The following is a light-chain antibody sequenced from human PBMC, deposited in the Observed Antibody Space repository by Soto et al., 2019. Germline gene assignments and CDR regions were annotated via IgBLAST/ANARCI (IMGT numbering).Light chain of an antibody. CDR3: QQRRSWPPTIT. J-gene: IGKJ5*01. V-gene: IGKV3-15*01. CDR1: QSVGGN. Sequence: EVVLTQSPATLSVSPGERVTLSCWASQSVGGNLAWYQQKPGQAPRLLISAASTRATGVPARFSGSGSGTEFTLTISSLEPEDFAVYYCQQRRSWPPTITFGQGTRLEI. CDR2: AAS.